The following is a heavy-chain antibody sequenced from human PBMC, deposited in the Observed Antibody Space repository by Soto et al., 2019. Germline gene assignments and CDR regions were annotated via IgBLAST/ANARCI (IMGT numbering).Heavy chain of an antibody. D-gene: IGHD5-12*01. Sequence: GSLSLSCAASGFTFSSYWMHWVRQAPGKGLVWVSRIKGDGSETNYADSVKGRFTISRDNAKNTLYLQLNSLRAEDTAVYYCLRGNSGYGNFDYWGQGTRVTVSS. V-gene: IGHV3-74*01. CDR3: LRGNSGYGNFDY. J-gene: IGHJ4*02. CDR2: IKGDGSET. CDR1: GFTFSSYW.